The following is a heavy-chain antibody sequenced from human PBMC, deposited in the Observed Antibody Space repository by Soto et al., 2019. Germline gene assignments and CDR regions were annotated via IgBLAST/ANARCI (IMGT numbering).Heavy chain of an antibody. Sequence: QVQLVQSGAEVKKPGASVKVSCKASGYTFTSYDINWVRQATGQGLEWMGWMNANSGNTGYAQKLQGRVTMTRNTSISTAYMELSSLRSEDTAVYYCARRRYSSSLYYYYYYMDVWGKGTTVTVSS. CDR2: MNANSGNT. CDR1: GYTFTSYD. V-gene: IGHV1-8*01. D-gene: IGHD6-6*01. J-gene: IGHJ6*03. CDR3: ARRRYSSSLYYYYYYMDV.